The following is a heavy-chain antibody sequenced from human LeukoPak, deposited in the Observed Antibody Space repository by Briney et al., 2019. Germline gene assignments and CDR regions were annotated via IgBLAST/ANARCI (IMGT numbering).Heavy chain of an antibody. CDR2: ISSTTSYI. CDR3: AKDAAGPEY. V-gene: IGHV3-21*04. Sequence: GGSLRLSCAASGFTFSSYAMNWVRQAPGKGLEWVSSISSTTSYIYYADSVKGRFTISRDNAKDSLYLQMNSLRGEDTAVYYCAKDAAGPEYWGQGTLVTVSS. J-gene: IGHJ4*02. D-gene: IGHD6-13*01. CDR1: GFTFSSYA.